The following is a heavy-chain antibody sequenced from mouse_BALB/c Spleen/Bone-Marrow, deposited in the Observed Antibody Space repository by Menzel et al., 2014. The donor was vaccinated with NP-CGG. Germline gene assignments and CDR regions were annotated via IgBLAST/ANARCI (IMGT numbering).Heavy chain of an antibody. D-gene: IGHD2-10*02. CDR3: ALLYGNYDY. V-gene: IGHV14-3*02. J-gene: IGHJ2*01. Sequence: EVKLVESGAELVKPGASVKLSCTASGFNIKDTYMHWVKQRPEQGLEWIGRIDPANGNTKYDPKFQGKATITTDTSSNTAYLQLSCLTSEDTAVYYCALLYGNYDYWGQGTTLTVSS. CDR2: IDPANGNT. CDR1: GFNIKDTY.